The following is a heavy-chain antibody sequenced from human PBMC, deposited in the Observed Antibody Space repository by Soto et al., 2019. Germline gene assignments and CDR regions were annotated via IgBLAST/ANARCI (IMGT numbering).Heavy chain of an antibody. D-gene: IGHD3-22*01. Sequence: GGSLRLSCSASGFTFSSYAMHWVRQAPGKGLEYVSAISSNGGSTYYADSVKGRFTISRDNSKNTLYLQMSSLRAEDTAVYYCVKATDYYDSSCSFQGLRVYLNLHA. V-gene: IGHV3-64D*08. J-gene: IGHJ3*01. CDR2: ISSNGGST. CDR3: VKATDYYDSSCSFQGLRVYLNLHA. CDR1: GFTFSSYA.